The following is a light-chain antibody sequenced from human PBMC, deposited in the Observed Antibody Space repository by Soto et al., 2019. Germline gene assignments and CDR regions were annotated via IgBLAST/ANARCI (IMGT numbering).Light chain of an antibody. CDR1: QSISSH. CDR3: QQRT. Sequence: EIVLTQSPATLSLSPGERATLSCRASQSISSHLAWYQQKRGQAPRLLIYDTSNRATGIPARFSGSGSGTDFTLTISSLEPEDFAVYYCQQRTFGQGTKVDIK. CDR2: DTS. J-gene: IGKJ1*01. V-gene: IGKV3-11*01.